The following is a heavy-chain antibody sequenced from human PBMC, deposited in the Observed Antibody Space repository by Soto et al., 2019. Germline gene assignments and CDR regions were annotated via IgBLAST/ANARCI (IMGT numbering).Heavy chain of an antibody. Sequence: ESGGVLVQPGGSLRLSCVASGFTFDSHWMHWVRQAPGEGLLWVSRIKTDGYAAAYADSMKGRFTISRDNTKNTVYLQMNSLRAEDTAVYFCVRESGVAADCWGQGTLVTVSS. CDR2: IKTDGYAA. J-gene: IGHJ4*02. CDR3: VRESGVAADC. D-gene: IGHD6-19*01. CDR1: GFTFDSHW. V-gene: IGHV3-74*01.